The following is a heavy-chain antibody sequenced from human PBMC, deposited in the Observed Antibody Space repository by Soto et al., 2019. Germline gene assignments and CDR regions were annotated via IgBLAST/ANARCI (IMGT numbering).Heavy chain of an antibody. CDR2: IYYSGST. V-gene: IGHV4-39*01. CDR1: GGSISSSSYY. Sequence: QLQLQESGPGLVKPSETLSLTCTVSGGSISSSSYYWGWIRQPPGKGLEWIGSIYYSGSTYYNPSLKSRVTISVDTSKNQFSLKLSSVTAADTAVYYCARQSDAVERRGEWFDPWGQGTLVTVSS. CDR3: ARQSDAVERRGEWFDP. J-gene: IGHJ5*02. D-gene: IGHD1-1*01.